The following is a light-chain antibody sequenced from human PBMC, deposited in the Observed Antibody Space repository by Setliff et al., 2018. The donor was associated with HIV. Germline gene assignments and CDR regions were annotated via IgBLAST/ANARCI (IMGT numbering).Light chain of an antibody. J-gene: IGLJ1*01. Sequence: SYELTLPPSVSVAPGKTARITCGGNNIGSKSVHWYQQKPGQAPVLVIYYDSDRPSGIPERFSGSNSGNTATLTISRVEAGDEADYYCQVWDSSSDHPYVFGTGTKVTV. CDR3: QVWDSSSDHPYV. CDR1: NIGSKS. V-gene: IGLV3-21*04. CDR2: YDS.